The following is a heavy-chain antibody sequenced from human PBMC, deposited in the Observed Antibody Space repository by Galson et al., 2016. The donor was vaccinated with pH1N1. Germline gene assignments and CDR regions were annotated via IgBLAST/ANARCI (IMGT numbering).Heavy chain of an antibody. CDR3: ARAQDGTGYYYYGMDD. CDR2: ISSSGNTI. V-gene: IGHV3-11*01. J-gene: IGHJ6*02. Sequence: CAGFGFTFRDYYMNWIRQAPGKELEWISYISSSGNTIYYADSVKGRFTISRDNTETSLYLQMNNLRAEDTAVYYCARAQDGTGYYYYGMDDWGQGTTVTVTS. CDR1: GFTFRDYY. D-gene: IGHD3-10*01.